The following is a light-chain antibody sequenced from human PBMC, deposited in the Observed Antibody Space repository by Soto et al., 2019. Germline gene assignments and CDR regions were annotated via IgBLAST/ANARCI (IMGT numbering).Light chain of an antibody. J-gene: IGKJ4*01. V-gene: IGKV3-20*01. CDR3: QQYGGSPLLS. CDR1: QSVSRTY. CDR2: CAS. Sequence: ESVLTQSPETPSLSPGERATLSCSARQSVSRTYLASYQQKPPQAPRLLIYCASSRATGIPDRFSGSGSGTDFTLTISRLEPEDFAVYFCQQYGGSPLLSFGGGTKVEFK.